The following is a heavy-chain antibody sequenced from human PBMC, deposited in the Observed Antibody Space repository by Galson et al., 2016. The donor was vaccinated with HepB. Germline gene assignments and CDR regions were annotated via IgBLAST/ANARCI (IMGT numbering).Heavy chain of an antibody. CDR3: SEGGYSGYG. CDR2: IKSRSYGETT. V-gene: IGHV3-49*03. Sequence: CAASGFAFAEYAMTWFRQAPGKGLEWVGFIKSRSYGETTEYAASVRGRFIISRDDSKSIAYLQMNRLKSEDTAVYHCSEGGYSGYGWGQGALVTVSA. D-gene: IGHD5-12*01. J-gene: IGHJ4*02. CDR1: GFAFAEYA.